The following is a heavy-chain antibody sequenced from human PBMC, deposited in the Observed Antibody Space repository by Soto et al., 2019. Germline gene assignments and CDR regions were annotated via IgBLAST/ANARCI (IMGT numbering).Heavy chain of an antibody. V-gene: IGHV3-48*02. CDR3: ARDGDGSSWTDFDY. D-gene: IGHD6-13*01. J-gene: IGHJ4*02. CDR2: INIGNT. Sequence: EVQLVESGGGLVQPGGSLRLSCAASGFTFSSYSMNWVRQAPGKGLEWVSYINIGNTYYADSVKGRFTISRDNAKNSLYLQMSSLRDEDTAAYYCARDGDGSSWTDFDYWGQGTLVTVSS. CDR1: GFTFSSYS.